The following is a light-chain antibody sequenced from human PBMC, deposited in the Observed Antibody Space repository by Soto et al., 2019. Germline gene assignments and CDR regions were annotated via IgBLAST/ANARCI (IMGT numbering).Light chain of an antibody. CDR2: SAS. V-gene: IGKV3-20*01. J-gene: IGKJ1*01. CDR1: QNINNN. Sequence: PGETASLSCRASQNINNNLAWYQQKPGQAPRLLIYSASTRATDVPARFSGSGSGTDFTLTISRLEPEDFAVYYCQQYGSSRWTFGQGTKVDIK. CDR3: QQYGSSRWT.